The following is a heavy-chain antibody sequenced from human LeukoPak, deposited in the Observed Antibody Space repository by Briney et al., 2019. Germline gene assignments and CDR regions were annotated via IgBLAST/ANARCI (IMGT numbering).Heavy chain of an antibody. CDR3: TRKTFGHSPFAS. D-gene: IGHD3-3*01. V-gene: IGHV3-23*01. J-gene: IGHJ4*02. CDR2: IGTDGTT. Sequence: GGSLRLSCAASGFALTTYSMNWVRQAPGRGLGWVSVIGTDGTTYYADSVKGRFTISRDSSKNTLYLQMNTLGVADTAVYYCTRKTFGHSPFASGGQGALVTVSS. CDR1: GFALTTYS.